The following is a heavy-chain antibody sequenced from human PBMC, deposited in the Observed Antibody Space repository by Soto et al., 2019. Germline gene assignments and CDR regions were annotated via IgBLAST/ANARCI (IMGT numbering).Heavy chain of an antibody. CDR3: ARVAGTGTTYYDGMDV. CDR2: ISYDGSNK. J-gene: IGHJ6*02. CDR1: GFTFSSYA. V-gene: IGHV3-30-3*01. D-gene: IGHD1-7*01. Sequence: QVQLVESGGGVVQPGRSLRLSCAASGFTFSSYAMHWVRQAPGKGLEWVAVISYDGSNKYYADSVKGRFTISRDNSKNTLYLQMNSLRAEDTAVYYCARVAGTGTTYYDGMDVWGQGTTVTVSS.